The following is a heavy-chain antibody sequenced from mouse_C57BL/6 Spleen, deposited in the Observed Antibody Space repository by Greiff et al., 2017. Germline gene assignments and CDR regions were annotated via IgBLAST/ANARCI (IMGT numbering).Heavy chain of an antibody. Sequence: VQVVESGAELARPGASVKLSCKASGYTFTSYGISWVKQRTGQGLEWIGEIYPRSGNTYYNEKFKGKATLTADKSSSTAYMELRSLTSEDSAVYFCARGITTVVAPYYFDYWGQGTTLTVSS. J-gene: IGHJ2*01. V-gene: IGHV1-81*01. CDR1: GYTFTSYG. CDR3: ARGITTVVAPYYFDY. CDR2: IYPRSGNT. D-gene: IGHD1-1*01.